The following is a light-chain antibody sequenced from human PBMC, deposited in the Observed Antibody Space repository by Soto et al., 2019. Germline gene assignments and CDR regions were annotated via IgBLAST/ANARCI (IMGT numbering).Light chain of an antibody. CDR1: QSVSSGY. V-gene: IGKV3-20*01. J-gene: IGKJ1*01. CDR2: GAS. CDR3: QQYSNSPQT. Sequence: EIVLTQSPGTLSLSPGDRATLSCRASQSVSSGYLAWYQQKPGQAPSLLIYGASSRATGIPDRFSGSGSGTDFTLTISRLEPEDFAVYFCQQYSNSPQTFGQGTKVDIK.